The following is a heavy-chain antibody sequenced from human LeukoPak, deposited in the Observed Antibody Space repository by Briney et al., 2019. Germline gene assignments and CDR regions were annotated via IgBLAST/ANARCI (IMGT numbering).Heavy chain of an antibody. J-gene: IGHJ4*02. CDR1: GFTFSCYC. CDR3: ARVSPVVIVVEVAGTGSYFDY. V-gene: IGHV3-7*03. Sequence: GGSLRLSCAAFGFTFSCYCMSWVRQAPGKGLEWVANIKQDGSEKYYVDSVKGRFTISRDNAKNSLYLQMNSLRAEDTAVYYCARVSPVVIVVEVAGTGSYFDYWGQGTLVTVSS. D-gene: IGHD6-19*01. CDR2: IKQDGSEK.